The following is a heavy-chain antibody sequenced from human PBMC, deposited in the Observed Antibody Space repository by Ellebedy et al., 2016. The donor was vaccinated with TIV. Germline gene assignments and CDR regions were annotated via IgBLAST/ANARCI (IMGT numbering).Heavy chain of an antibody. V-gene: IGHV3-33*01. J-gene: IGHJ4*02. CDR2: IWYDGSNK. D-gene: IGHD6-19*01. Sequence: GESLKISXAASGFTFSSYGMHWVRQAPGKGLEWVAVIWYDGSNKYYADSVKGRFTISRDNSKNTLYLQMNSLRAEDTAVYYCARERPYSSGWYPLDYWGQGTLVTVSS. CDR1: GFTFSSYG. CDR3: ARERPYSSGWYPLDY.